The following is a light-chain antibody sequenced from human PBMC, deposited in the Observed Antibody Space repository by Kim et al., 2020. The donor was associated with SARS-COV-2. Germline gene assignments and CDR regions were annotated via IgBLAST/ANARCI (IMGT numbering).Light chain of an antibody. CDR2: DAS. J-gene: IGKJ4*01. Sequence: EIVLTQSPATLSLSPGERATLSCRASQSVSRYLAWYQQQPGQAPRLLIYDASNRATGIPARFSGSGSGTDFTLTISSLEPEDFAVYYCQQRSNWPLLTFGGGTKVDIK. CDR1: QSVSRY. V-gene: IGKV3-11*01. CDR3: QQRSNWPLLT.